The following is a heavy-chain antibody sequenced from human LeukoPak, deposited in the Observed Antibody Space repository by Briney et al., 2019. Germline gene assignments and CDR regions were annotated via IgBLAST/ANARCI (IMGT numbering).Heavy chain of an antibody. Sequence: PGGSLRLSCAASGFTFSSYEMNWVRQAPGKGLEWVSSISSSSSYIYYADSVKGRFTISRDNAKNSLYLQMNSLRAEDTAVYYCARYYDSIGDAFDIWGQGTMVTVSS. CDR1: GFTFSSYE. CDR2: ISSSSSYI. CDR3: ARYYDSIGDAFDI. J-gene: IGHJ3*02. D-gene: IGHD3-22*01. V-gene: IGHV3-21*01.